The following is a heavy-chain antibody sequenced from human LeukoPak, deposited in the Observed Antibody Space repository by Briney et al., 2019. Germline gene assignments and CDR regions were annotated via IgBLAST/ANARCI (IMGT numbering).Heavy chain of an antibody. CDR3: ARGYDDSGAFDY. Sequence: SETPSLTCAVYGGSFSGYYWSWIRQPPGKGLEWIGYIYHGGSTYYNPSLKSRVTISVDRSKNQFSPKLSSVTAADTAVYYCARGYDDSGAFDYWGQGTLVTVSS. CDR2: IYHGGST. V-gene: IGHV4-34*01. D-gene: IGHD3-3*01. CDR1: GGSFSGYY. J-gene: IGHJ4*02.